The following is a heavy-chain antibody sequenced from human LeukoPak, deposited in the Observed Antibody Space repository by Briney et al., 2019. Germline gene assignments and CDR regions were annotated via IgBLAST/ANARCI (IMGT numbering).Heavy chain of an antibody. D-gene: IGHD3-10*01. CDR3: ARVNYRSGSHSSWFDP. CDR1: GGSIRGNY. CDR2: IPDSGSP. Sequence: SETLSLTCTVSGGSIRGNYWTWIREPPGKGLEWIAYIPDSGSPNYNPSLKGRVTISLDTSRNQFSLNLASVTAADTAVYYCARVNYRSGSHSSWFDPWGQGTVATVSS. J-gene: IGHJ5*02. V-gene: IGHV4-59*08.